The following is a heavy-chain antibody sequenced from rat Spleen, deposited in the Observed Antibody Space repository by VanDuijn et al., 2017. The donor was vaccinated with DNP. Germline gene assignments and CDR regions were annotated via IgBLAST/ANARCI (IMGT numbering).Heavy chain of an antibody. CDR3: TTDLDYSPEDY. D-gene: IGHD1-4*01. J-gene: IGHJ2*01. V-gene: IGHV5-7*01. CDR1: GFTFSNYD. Sequence: EVQLVESGGGLVQPGRSMKLSCAASGFTFSNYDMAWVRQAPKKGLEWVATISYDGSSTYYRDSVKGRFTISRDNAKSTLYLQMDSLRSEDTATYYCTTDLDYSPEDYWGQGVMVTVSS. CDR2: ISYDGSST.